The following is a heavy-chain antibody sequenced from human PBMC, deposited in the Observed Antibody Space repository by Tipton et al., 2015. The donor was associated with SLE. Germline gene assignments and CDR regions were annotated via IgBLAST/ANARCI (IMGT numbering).Heavy chain of an antibody. D-gene: IGHD3-10*02. CDR3: TRDSTRFGGHYMDV. CDR1: GDSVSSNSAA. Sequence: GLVKPSQTLSLTCAISGDSVSSNSAAWNWIRKSPSRGLEWLGRTYYRSTWYNNYAPSVKSRITINVDTSKNQFSLQLKSVSPDDTAVYYCTRDSTRFGGHYMDVWGKGTTVTVSS. J-gene: IGHJ6*03. CDR2: TYYRSTWYN. V-gene: IGHV6-1*01.